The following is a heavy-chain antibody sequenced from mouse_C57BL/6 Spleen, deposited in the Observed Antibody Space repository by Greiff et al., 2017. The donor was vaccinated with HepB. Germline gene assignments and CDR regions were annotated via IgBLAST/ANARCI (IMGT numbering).Heavy chain of an antibody. CDR3: ARSPPHYGSSHWYFDV. D-gene: IGHD1-1*01. CDR1: GYTFTDYY. CDR2: IYPGSGNT. J-gene: IGHJ1*03. V-gene: IGHV1-76*01. Sequence: QVQLQQSGAELVRPGASVKLSCKASGYTFTDYYINWVKQRPGQGLEWIARIYPGSGNTYYNEKFKGKATLTAEKSSSTAYMQLSSLTSEDSAVYFCARSPPHYGSSHWYFDVWGTGTTVTVSS.